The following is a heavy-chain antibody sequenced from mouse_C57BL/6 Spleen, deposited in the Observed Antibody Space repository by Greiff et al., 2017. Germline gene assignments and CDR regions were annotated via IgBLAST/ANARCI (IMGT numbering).Heavy chain of an antibody. CDR2: IYPGDGDT. V-gene: IGHV1-80*01. CDR1: GYAFSSYW. J-gene: IGHJ3*01. CDR3: ARDDYSNHLFAY. D-gene: IGHD2-5*01. Sequence: QVQLQQSGAELVKPGASVKISCKASGYAFSSYWMNWVKQRPGKGLEWIGQIYPGDGDTNYNGKFKGKATLTADKSSSTAYMQLSSLTSEDSAVYFGARDDYSNHLFAYWGQGTLVTVSA.